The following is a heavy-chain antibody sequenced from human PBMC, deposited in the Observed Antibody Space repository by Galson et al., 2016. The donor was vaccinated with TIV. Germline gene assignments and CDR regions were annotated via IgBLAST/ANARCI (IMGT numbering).Heavy chain of an antibody. D-gene: IGHD6-19*01. CDR3: ARVLGVAGTGC. Sequence: SVKVSCKVSGYTLTELSMHWVRQDPGQGLEWMGIINPSGGSTSYAQKFQGRVTMTSDTSTSTVYMELSSLSSEDTAVYYCARVLGVAGTGCWGQGTLVTVSS. V-gene: IGHV1-46*01. CDR1: GYTLTELS. J-gene: IGHJ1*01. CDR2: INPSGGST.